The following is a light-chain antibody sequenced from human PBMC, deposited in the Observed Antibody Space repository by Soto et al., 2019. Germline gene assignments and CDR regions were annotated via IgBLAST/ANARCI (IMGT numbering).Light chain of an antibody. V-gene: IGLV3-21*04. CDR3: QVWDSSSDHDVV. Sequence: SYELTQPPSVSVAPGKTARITCGGNNIGSKSVHWYQQKPGQAPVLVIYYDSDRPSGIPERFSGSNSGNTATLTISRVEAGDEADYYCQVWDSSSDHDVVSGGGTKVTVL. J-gene: IGLJ2*01. CDR2: YDS. CDR1: NIGSKS.